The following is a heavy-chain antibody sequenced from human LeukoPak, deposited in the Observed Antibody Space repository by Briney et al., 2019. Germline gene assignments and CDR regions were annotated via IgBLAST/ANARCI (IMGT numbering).Heavy chain of an antibody. CDR3: ARHAPHCSGGSCYPDVFDY. CDR1: GYSFTSYW. J-gene: IGHJ4*02. CDR2: IYPGDSDT. D-gene: IGHD2-15*01. V-gene: IGHV5-51*01. Sequence: GESLKISCKGSGYSFTSYWIGWVRQMPGKGLEWMGIIYPGDSDTRYSPSFQGQVTISADKSISTAYLQWSSLKASDTAMYYCARHAPHCSGGSCYPDVFDYWGQGTLVTVSS.